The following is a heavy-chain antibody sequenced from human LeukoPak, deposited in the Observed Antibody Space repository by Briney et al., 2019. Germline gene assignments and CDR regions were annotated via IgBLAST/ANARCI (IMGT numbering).Heavy chain of an antibody. CDR3: VRRFSSSADY. V-gene: IGHV3-64D*06. J-gene: IGHJ4*02. Sequence: PGGSLRLSCSVSGFSFSSHAMHWVRQAPGRGLEYVSGISTNGGSTSYADSVKGRFTISRDNSKNTLYLQMSSLRGEDRAVYYCVRRFSSSADYWGQGTLVTVSS. D-gene: IGHD6-13*01. CDR1: GFSFSSHA. CDR2: ISTNGGST.